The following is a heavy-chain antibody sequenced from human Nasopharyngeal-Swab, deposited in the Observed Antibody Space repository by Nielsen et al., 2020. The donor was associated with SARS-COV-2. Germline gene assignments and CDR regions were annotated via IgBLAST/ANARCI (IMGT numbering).Heavy chain of an antibody. CDR3: ARGGGSYPTGYYGMDV. CDR2: IIPIFGTA. CDR1: GGTFSSYA. V-gene: IGHV1-69*06. D-gene: IGHD1-26*01. J-gene: IGHJ6*02. Sequence: SVKVSCKASGGTFSSYAISWVRQAPGQGLEWMGGIIPIFGTANYAQKFQGRVTITADKSTSTAYMELSSLRSEDTAVYYCARGGGSYPTGYYGMDVWGQGTTVTVSS.